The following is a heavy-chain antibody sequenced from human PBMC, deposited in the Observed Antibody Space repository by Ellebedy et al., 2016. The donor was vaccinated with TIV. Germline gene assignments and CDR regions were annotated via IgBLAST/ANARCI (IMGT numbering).Heavy chain of an antibody. J-gene: IGHJ3*02. Sequence: SETLSLXXAVYGGSFSGYYWSWIRQPPGKGLEWIGEINHSGSINYNPSLKSRVTISVDTSKNQFSLKLSSVTAADTAVYYCARGMPGRYFDRSGAFDIWGQGTMVTVSS. CDR3: ARGMPGRYFDRSGAFDI. CDR2: INHSGSI. V-gene: IGHV4-34*01. D-gene: IGHD3-9*01. CDR1: GGSFSGYY.